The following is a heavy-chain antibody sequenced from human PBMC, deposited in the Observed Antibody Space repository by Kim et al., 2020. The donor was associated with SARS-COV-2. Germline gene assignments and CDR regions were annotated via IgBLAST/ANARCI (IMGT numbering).Heavy chain of an antibody. D-gene: IGHD5-18*01. CDR2: ISYDGSNK. CDR3: ARVDTAMVPNFWGFDFPDY. J-gene: IGHJ4*02. Sequence: GGSLRLSCAASGFTFSSYGMHWVRQAPGKGLEWVAVISYDGSNKYYADSVKGRFTISRDNSKNTLYLQMNSLRAEDTAVYYCARVDTAMVPNFWGFDFPDYWGQGTLVTVSS. V-gene: IGHV3-30*03. CDR1: GFTFSSYG.